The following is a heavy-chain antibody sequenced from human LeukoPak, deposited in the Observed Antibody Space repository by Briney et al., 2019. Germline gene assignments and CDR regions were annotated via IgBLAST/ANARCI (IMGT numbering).Heavy chain of an antibody. CDR1: GFTFSSYG. CDR2: TRYDGSNK. CDR3: AKDRIVVVPAAMGVLDY. Sequence: GGSLRLSCAASGFTFSSYGMHWVRQAPGKGLEGVAFTRYDGSNKYYADSVKGRFTISRDNSKNTLYLQMNSLRAEDTAVYYCAKDRIVVVPAAMGVLDYWGQGTLVTVSS. V-gene: IGHV3-30*02. D-gene: IGHD2-2*01. J-gene: IGHJ4*02.